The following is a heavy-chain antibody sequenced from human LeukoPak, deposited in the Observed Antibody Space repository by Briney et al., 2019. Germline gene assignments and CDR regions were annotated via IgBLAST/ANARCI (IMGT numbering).Heavy chain of an antibody. CDR3: VGGNWFDP. J-gene: IGHJ5*02. Sequence: PGGSLRLSCAASGFAFSSFWMTWVRQAPGKGLEWVANIKQDGSAKYYADSVKGRFTISRDNAKNSLYLQMNSLRAEDTALYYCVGGNWFDPWGQGTLVTVSS. CDR2: IKQDGSAK. CDR1: GFAFSSFW. V-gene: IGHV3-7*04.